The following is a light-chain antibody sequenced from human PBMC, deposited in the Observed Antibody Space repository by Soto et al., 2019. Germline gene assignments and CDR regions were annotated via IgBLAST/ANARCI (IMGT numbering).Light chain of an antibody. V-gene: IGKV1-39*01. Sequence: DIQMTQSPSSLSASVGDRVTITCRASQTFGTFLNWYQQKPGKTPKPLVHGASSLQNGVPSSFSGSGSGTDFTLTITSLQPEDSATYYCQQSYSTPYTFGQGTKLQIK. CDR1: QTFGTF. J-gene: IGKJ2*01. CDR2: GAS. CDR3: QQSYSTPYT.